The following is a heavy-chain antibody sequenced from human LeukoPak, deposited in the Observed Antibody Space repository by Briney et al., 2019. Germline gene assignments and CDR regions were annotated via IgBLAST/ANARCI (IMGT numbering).Heavy chain of an antibody. CDR2: IKEDGTDK. CDR1: GFTFSNYW. J-gene: IGHJ4*02. V-gene: IGHV3-7*01. D-gene: IGHD6-6*01. CDR3: SSPLLRSSSGGF. Sequence: PGGSLRLSCAASGFTFSNYWVTWVRQGPGKGLEWVATIKEDGTDKYYVDSVKGRFTISRDNAKNSLYLQMNSLRAEDTAVYFCSSPLLRSSSGGFWGQGTLVTVSS.